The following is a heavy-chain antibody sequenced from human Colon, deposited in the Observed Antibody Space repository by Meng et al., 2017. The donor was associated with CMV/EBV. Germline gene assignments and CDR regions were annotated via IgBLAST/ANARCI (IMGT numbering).Heavy chain of an antibody. D-gene: IGHD3-3*01. CDR3: ATDPYDVWSGYPTYYFDY. Sequence: SCAASVFTFSSYWMHWVRQAPGEGLVWVSRINTDGSRTNYADSVEGRFTSSRDNAKNTLYLQMSSLRAEDTAVYYCATDPYDVWSGYPTYYFDYWGQGTLVTVSS. CDR2: INTDGSRT. CDR1: VFTFSSYW. V-gene: IGHV3-74*01. J-gene: IGHJ4*02.